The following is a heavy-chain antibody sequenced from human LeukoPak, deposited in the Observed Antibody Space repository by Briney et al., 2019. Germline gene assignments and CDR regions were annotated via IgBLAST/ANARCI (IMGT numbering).Heavy chain of an antibody. V-gene: IGHV3-33*06. D-gene: IGHD2-2*01. CDR3: AKDGDEYHYNWFDP. CDR1: GFDFSNYG. J-gene: IGHJ5*02. CDR2: IWFDGNNK. Sequence: GGSLRLSCLASGFDFSNYGMHWVRQAPGKGLEWVAVIWFDGNNKYYADSVKGRFTISKDNSKNTLYLQMNSLRAEDTAVYYCAKDGDEYHYNWFDPWGQGTLVTVSS.